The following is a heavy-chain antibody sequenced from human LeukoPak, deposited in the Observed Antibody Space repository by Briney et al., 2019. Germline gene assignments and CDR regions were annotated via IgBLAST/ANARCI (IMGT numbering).Heavy chain of an antibody. Sequence: ASVKVSCKASGYTFTSYGISWVRQAPGQGLEWMGWISAYNGNTNYAQKLQGRVTMTTDTSTSTAYMELRSLRSDDTAVYYCARDGEYGSGSPPSAELWGQGTLVTVSS. CDR2: ISAYNGNT. J-gene: IGHJ4*02. D-gene: IGHD3-10*01. CDR3: ARDGEYGSGSPPSAEL. V-gene: IGHV1-18*01. CDR1: GYTFTSYG.